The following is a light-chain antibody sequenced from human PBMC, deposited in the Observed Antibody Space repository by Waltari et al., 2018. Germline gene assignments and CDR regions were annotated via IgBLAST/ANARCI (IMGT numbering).Light chain of an antibody. V-gene: IGKV2-30*02. Sequence: DVVMTQSPLSLPVTLGQPASISCRSNQSLVHSDGNTYLNWFQQRPGHSPRRLIYKVCKRDAGVPARFSGSGAGTDFTLKISRVEAEDVGAYYCMQATYWPPGYTFGQGTRLEIK. J-gene: IGKJ2*01. CDR1: QSLVHSDGNTY. CDR3: MQATYWPPGYT. CDR2: KVC.